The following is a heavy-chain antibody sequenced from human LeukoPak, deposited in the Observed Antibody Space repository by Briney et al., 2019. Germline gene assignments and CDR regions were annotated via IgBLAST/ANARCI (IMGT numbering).Heavy chain of an antibody. CDR1: GYTFTSYG. Sequence: GASVKVSCKASGYTFTSYGISWARQAPGQGLEWMGWISAYNGNTNYAQKLQGRVTMTTDTSTSTAYMELRSLRSDDTAVYYCARGGLHDYGDYPVRYYYYYGMDVWGQGTTVTVSS. J-gene: IGHJ6*02. D-gene: IGHD4-17*01. V-gene: IGHV1-18*01. CDR2: ISAYNGNT. CDR3: ARGGLHDYGDYPVRYYYYYGMDV.